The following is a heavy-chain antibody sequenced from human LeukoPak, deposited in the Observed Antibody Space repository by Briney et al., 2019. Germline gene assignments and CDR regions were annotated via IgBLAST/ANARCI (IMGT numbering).Heavy chain of an antibody. CDR3: AKDISVVTPNYYFDY. Sequence: PGGSLRLSCAASGFTFSSYAMSWVRQAPGKGREWVSAISGSGGSTYYADSVKGRFTISRDNSKNTLYLQMNSLRAEDTAVYYCAKDISVVTPNYYFDYWGQGTLVTVSS. CDR2: ISGSGGST. J-gene: IGHJ4*02. D-gene: IGHD2-15*01. CDR1: GFTFSSYA. V-gene: IGHV3-23*01.